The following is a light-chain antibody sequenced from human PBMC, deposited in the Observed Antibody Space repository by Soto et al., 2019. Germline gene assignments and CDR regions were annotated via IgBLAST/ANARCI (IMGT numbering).Light chain of an antibody. V-gene: IGKV3-20*01. Sequence: ETVLTQSPGTLSLSPGETATLSCRASQSVISFYLAWYQQKPGQAPRLLIYGASSRATGIPDRFSGSGSGTDFTITISRLEPEDFAVSYCQQYGASPTFGQGTKVEIK. CDR3: QQYGASPT. CDR2: GAS. J-gene: IGKJ1*01. CDR1: QSVISFY.